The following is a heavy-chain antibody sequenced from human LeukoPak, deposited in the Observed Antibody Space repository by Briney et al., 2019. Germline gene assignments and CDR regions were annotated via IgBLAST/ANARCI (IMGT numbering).Heavy chain of an antibody. CDR1: GGSISSVDYY. D-gene: IGHD3-3*01. V-gene: IGHV4-30-4*08. Sequence: SQTLSPTCTVSGGSISSVDYYWSWIRQPPGKGLEWIGYIYYSGSTYYNPSLKSRVTISVDTSKNQFSLKLSSVTAADTAVYYCARADRRDYDFWSGYYNPTFDYWGQGTLVTVSS. CDR3: ARADRRDYDFWSGYYNPTFDY. J-gene: IGHJ4*02. CDR2: IYYSGST.